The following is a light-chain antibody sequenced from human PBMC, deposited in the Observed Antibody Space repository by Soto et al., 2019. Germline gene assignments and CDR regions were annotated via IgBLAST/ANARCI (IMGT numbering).Light chain of an antibody. CDR2: GAS. Sequence: EIVMTQSPATLSVSPGERATLSCRASQSVSSNLAWYQQKPGQAPRLLIYGASTRATGIPARFSGSGSGTEFTLTIRSLRSEDFAVYCCQQYNNWITFGQGTRREIK. J-gene: IGKJ5*01. CDR1: QSVSSN. CDR3: QQYNNWIT. V-gene: IGKV3-15*01.